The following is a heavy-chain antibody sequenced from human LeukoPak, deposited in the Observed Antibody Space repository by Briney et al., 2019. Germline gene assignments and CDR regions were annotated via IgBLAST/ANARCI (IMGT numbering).Heavy chain of an antibody. D-gene: IGHD6-19*01. J-gene: IGHJ4*02. CDR2: IYPGDSDT. Sequence: GESLKISCNGSGYTFTNYYIAWVRQMPGKGLEWMGIIYPGDSDTRYSPSFQGQVTISADKSISAAYLQWSSLKASDTAMYYCARLGVRSGWSNYFDYWGQGTLVTVSS. CDR1: GYTFTNYY. CDR3: ARLGVRSGWSNYFDY. V-gene: IGHV5-51*01.